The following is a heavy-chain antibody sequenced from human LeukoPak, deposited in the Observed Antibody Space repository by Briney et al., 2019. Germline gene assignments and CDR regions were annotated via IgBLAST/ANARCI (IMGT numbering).Heavy chain of an antibody. CDR2: ISSSGSTI. CDR3: AKSKPYYYGSGSYYKTPFDD. Sequence: GGSLRLSCAASGFTFSSYEMNWVRQAPGKGLECVSYISSSGSTIYYADSVKGRFTISRDNAKNSLYLQMNSLRAEDTALYYCAKSKPYYYGSGSYYKTPFDDWGQGTLVTVSS. D-gene: IGHD3-10*01. V-gene: IGHV3-48*03. CDR1: GFTFSSYE. J-gene: IGHJ4*02.